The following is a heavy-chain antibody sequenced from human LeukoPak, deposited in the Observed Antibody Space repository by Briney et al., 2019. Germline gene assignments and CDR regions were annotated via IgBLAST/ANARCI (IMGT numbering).Heavy chain of an antibody. CDR3: ARVGVWFGEYYAFDI. CDR2: INPNSGGT. J-gene: IGHJ3*02. CDR1: GGTFSSYA. Sequence: GASVKVSCKASGGTFSSYAISWVRQAPGQGLEWMGWINPNSGGTNYAQKFQGRVTMTRDTSISTAYMELSRLRSDDTAVYYCARVGVWFGEYYAFDIWGQGTMVTVSS. D-gene: IGHD3-10*01. V-gene: IGHV1-2*02.